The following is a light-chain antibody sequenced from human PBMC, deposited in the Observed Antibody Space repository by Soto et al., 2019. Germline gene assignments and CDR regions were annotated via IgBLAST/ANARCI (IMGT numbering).Light chain of an antibody. CDR3: SSYAGSNNL. J-gene: IGLJ2*01. CDR1: SSDVGGYNY. Sequence: QSVLTQPPSASGSPGQSVTISCTGTSSDVGGYNYVSWYQQHPGKAPKLMIYEVSKWPSGVPDRFSGSKSGNTASLTVSGLQAEDEADYYCSSYAGSNNLFGGGTKLTVL. CDR2: EVS. V-gene: IGLV2-8*01.